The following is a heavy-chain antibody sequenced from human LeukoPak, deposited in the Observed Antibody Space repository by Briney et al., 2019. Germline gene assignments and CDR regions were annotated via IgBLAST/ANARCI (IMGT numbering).Heavy chain of an antibody. CDR2: IYYSGST. CDR1: GGSISSYY. CDR3: ASRIAARPSGYCYDVMDV. Sequence: PSETLSLTCTVSGGSISSYYWSWIRQPPGKGLEWIGYIYYSGSTNYNPSLKSRVTISVDTSKNQFSLKLSSVTAADTAVYYCASRIAARPSGYCYDVMDVWGQGTTVTVSS. D-gene: IGHD6-6*01. V-gene: IGHV4-59*01. J-gene: IGHJ6*02.